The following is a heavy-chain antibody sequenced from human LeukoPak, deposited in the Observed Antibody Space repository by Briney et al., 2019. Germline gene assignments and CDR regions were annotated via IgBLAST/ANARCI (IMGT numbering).Heavy chain of an antibody. J-gene: IGHJ4*02. CDR2: ISGSGDST. V-gene: IGHV3-23*01. CDR3: AKPLVSDYYDSSGYWGY. Sequence: VGCLRLSCAASGFTFSSYAMSWVRQAPGKGLEWVSAISGSGDSTYYSDSVKGRFTISRDNSKNTLYVQMNSLRAEDTAVYYCAKPLVSDYYDSSGYWGYWGQGTLVTVSS. CDR1: GFTFSSYA. D-gene: IGHD3-22*01.